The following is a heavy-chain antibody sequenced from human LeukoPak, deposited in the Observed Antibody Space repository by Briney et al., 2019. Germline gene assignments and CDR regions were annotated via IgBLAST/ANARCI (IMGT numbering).Heavy chain of an antibody. J-gene: IGHJ4*02. D-gene: IGHD6-19*01. CDR3: ARYPSSGRYGPVLLQYFDS. Sequence: ASVKVSCKTSGYTFTSYGISWVRQAPGQGLEWMGWISGYNGNTNYAQKFQGRVTMTTDTSSSKAYMYLRSLRSDDTAVYYCARYPSSGRYGPVLLQYFDSWGQGTLVTVSS. CDR2: ISGYNGNT. CDR1: GYTFTSYG. V-gene: IGHV1-18*01.